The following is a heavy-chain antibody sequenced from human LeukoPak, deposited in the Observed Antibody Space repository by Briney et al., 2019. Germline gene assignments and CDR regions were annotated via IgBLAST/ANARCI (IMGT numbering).Heavy chain of an antibody. D-gene: IGHD3-10*01. CDR2: IKQDGSEK. CDR3: ARDQIWFGDGGWFDP. CDR1: GFTFSSYW. J-gene: IGHJ5*02. Sequence: GGSLRLSCAASGFTFSSYWMSWVRQAPGEGLEWVANIKQDGSEKYYVDSVKGRFTISRDNAKNSLYLQMNSLRAEDTAVYYCARDQIWFGDGGWFDPWGQGTLVTVSS. V-gene: IGHV3-7*03.